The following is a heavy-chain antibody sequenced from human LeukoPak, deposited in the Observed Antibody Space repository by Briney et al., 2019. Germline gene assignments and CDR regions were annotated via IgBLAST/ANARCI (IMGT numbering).Heavy chain of an antibody. J-gene: IGHJ5*02. CDR1: GGSISGYY. CDR3: ARLKYYYDSSPRYWFDP. CDR2: IYYSGST. Sequence: SETLSLTCTVSGGSISGYYWSWIRQPPGKGLEWIGYIYYSGSTNYNPSLKSRVTISVDTSKNQFSLKLSSVTAADTAVYYCARLKYYYDSSPRYWFDPWGQGTLVTVSS. D-gene: IGHD3-22*01. V-gene: IGHV4-59*08.